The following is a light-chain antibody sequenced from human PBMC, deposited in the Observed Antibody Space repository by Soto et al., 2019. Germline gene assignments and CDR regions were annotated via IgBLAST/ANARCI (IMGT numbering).Light chain of an antibody. CDR1: QNIDTW. CDR2: TAS. Sequence: DLQMTQSPSTLSASVGDRVTISCRASQNIDTWLAWYQQRPGEAPRLLIYTASNLESGVPSRFSGSGSGTDFTLTITSLQPDDFATYFCQQYSDYSRAFGQGTKLEIK. V-gene: IGKV1-5*03. J-gene: IGKJ1*01. CDR3: QQYSDYSRA.